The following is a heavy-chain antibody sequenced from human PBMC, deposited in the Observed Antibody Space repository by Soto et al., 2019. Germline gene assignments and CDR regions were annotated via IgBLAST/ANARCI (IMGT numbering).Heavy chain of an antibody. D-gene: IGHD3-22*01. CDR3: AKDLLRDSSGYYYSYFDY. J-gene: IGHJ4*02. CDR2: ISYDGSNK. CDR1: GFTFSSYG. V-gene: IGHV3-30*18. Sequence: GGSLRLSCAASGFTFSSYGMHWVRQAPGKGLEWVAVISYDGSNKYYADSVKGRFTISRDNSKNTLYRQMNSLRAEDTAVYYCAKDLLRDSSGYYYSYFDYWGQGTLVTVSS.